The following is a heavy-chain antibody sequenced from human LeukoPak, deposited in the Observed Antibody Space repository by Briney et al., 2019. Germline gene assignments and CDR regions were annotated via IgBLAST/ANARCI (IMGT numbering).Heavy chain of an antibody. CDR2: IYYSGST. V-gene: IGHV4-39*01. D-gene: IGHD3-16*02. CDR1: GGSISSSSYY. Sequence: SETLSLTCTVSGGSISSSSYYWGWIRQPPGKGLEWIGSIYYSGSTYYNPSLKSRVTISVDTSKNQFSLKLSSVTAADTAVYYCASLLLNDDYVWGSYRYTNFDYWGQGTLVTVSS. J-gene: IGHJ4*02. CDR3: ASLLLNDDYVWGSYRYTNFDY.